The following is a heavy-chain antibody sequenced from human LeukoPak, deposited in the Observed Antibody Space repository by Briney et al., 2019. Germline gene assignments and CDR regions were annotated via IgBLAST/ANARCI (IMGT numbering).Heavy chain of an antibody. J-gene: IGHJ4*02. D-gene: IGHD2/OR15-2a*01. CDR3: STSTASGFIDY. Sequence: PGGSLRLSGAASGFIFNNYAIAWVRQGPGKGLEWVSGISASGSRTYYADSVKGRFTISRDNSKNTLFLQMNSLRAEDTAVYHCSTSTASGFIDYWGQGTLVTVSP. CDR1: GFIFNNYA. V-gene: IGHV3-23*01. CDR2: ISASGSRT.